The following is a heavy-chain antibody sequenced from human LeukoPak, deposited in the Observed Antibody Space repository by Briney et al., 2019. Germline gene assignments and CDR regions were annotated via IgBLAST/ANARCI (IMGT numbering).Heavy chain of an antibody. V-gene: IGHV1-2*02. J-gene: IGHJ4*02. CDR2: INPNSGGT. CDR1: GYTFTGYY. CDR3: ARFKAAVAGSFDY. D-gene: IGHD6-19*01. Sequence: ASVKVSCKASGYTFTGYYMHWVRQAPGQGLEWMGWINPNSGGTNYAQKFQGRVTMTRDTSISTAYMELSGLRSDDTAVYYCARFKAAVAGSFDYWGQGTLVTVSS.